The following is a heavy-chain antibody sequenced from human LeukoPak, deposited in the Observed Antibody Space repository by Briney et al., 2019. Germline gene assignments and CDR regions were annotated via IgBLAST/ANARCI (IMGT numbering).Heavy chain of an antibody. V-gene: IGHV4-38-2*01. D-gene: IGHD2-15*01. J-gene: IGHJ4*02. CDR2: IYHSGDT. CDR1: GYSSSSGYY. Sequence: SETLSLTCAVSGYSSSSGYYWGWIRQPPGKGLEWIGSIYHSGDTYYNPSLKSRITISVDTSKNQFSLKLNSVTAADTAVYYCARQGYCSGGTCYRYFDYWGQGTLVTVSS. CDR3: ARQGYCSGGTCYRYFDY.